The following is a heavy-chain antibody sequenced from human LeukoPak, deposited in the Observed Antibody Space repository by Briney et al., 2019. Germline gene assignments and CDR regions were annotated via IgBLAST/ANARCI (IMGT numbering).Heavy chain of an antibody. D-gene: IGHD3-3*01. V-gene: IGHV3-23*01. J-gene: IGHJ3*02. Sequence: PGGSLILSCAASGFTFRTYAVSWVRQAPGKGLEWVSAISGSGGSTYYADSVKGRFTIFRDNSKNMLYLQMNTLRAEDTAVYYCAKGSGFWSGYDAFDIWGQGTMVTVSS. CDR2: ISGSGGST. CDR3: AKGSGFWSGYDAFDI. CDR1: GFTFRTYA.